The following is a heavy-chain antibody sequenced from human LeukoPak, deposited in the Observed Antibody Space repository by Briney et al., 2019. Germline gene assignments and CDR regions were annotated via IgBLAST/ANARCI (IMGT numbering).Heavy chain of an antibody. V-gene: IGHV4-59*01. Sequence: SETLSLTCTVSGGSISSYYWSWIRQPPGKGLEWIGYIYYSGTTNYNPSLKSRVTISVDTSKNQFSLKLSSVTAADTAVYYCARGGYYGSGNDFRFDPWGQGTLVTVSS. D-gene: IGHD3-10*01. CDR3: ARGGYYGSGNDFRFDP. CDR1: GGSISSYY. CDR2: IYYSGTT. J-gene: IGHJ5*02.